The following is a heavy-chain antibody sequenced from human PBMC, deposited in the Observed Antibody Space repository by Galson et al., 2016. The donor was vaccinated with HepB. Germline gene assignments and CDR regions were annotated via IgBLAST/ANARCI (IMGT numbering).Heavy chain of an antibody. Sequence: SVKVSCKVSGYTLTELSMHWVRQAPGKGLEWMGGFDPEDGETIYAQKFQGRVTMTEDTSTDTAYMELSSLRSGDTAVYYCATDSGVAHLDYYYGMDVWGQGTTVTVSS. D-gene: IGHD1-14*01. V-gene: IGHV1-24*01. J-gene: IGHJ6*02. CDR2: FDPEDGET. CDR3: ATDSGVAHLDYYYGMDV. CDR1: GYTLTELS.